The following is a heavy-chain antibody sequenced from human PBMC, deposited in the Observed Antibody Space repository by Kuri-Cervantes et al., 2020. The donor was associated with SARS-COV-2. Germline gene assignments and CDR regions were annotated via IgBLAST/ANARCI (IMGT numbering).Heavy chain of an antibody. Sequence: ASVKVSCKASGYTFTSYYMHWVRQAPGQGLEWMGIINPSGGSTSYAQKFQGRVTMTRDTSTSTVYMELCSLRSEDTAVYYCAREVYFHDSSGYSNHYYGLDVWGQGTTVTVSS. CDR1: GYTFTSYY. J-gene: IGHJ6*02. CDR2: INPSGGST. CDR3: AREVYFHDSSGYSNHYYGLDV. D-gene: IGHD3-22*01. V-gene: IGHV1-46*01.